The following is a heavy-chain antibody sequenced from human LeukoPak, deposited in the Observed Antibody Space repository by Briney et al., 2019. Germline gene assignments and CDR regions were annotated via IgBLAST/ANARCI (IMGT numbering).Heavy chain of an antibody. CDR1: GYTFTDYY. J-gene: IGHJ4*02. D-gene: IGHD5-24*01. CDR3: AADGDGYNYVVNY. CDR2: INPNSGGT. V-gene: IGHV1-2*06. Sequence: GASVKVSCKASGYTFTDYYMHWVRQAPGQGLEWMGRINPNSGGTKYAQKFQGRVTMTRDTSISTAYMELSSLRSDDTALYYYAADGDGYNYVVNYWGQGTLVTVSS.